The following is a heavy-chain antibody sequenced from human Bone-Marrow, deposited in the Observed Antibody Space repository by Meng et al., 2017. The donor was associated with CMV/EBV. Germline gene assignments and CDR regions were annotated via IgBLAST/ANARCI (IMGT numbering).Heavy chain of an antibody. D-gene: IGHD2/OR15-2a*01. CDR2: IYSGGSST. Sequence: GGSLRLSCAASGFTFSSYAMHWVRQAPGKGLEWVSVIYSGGSSTYYADSVKGRFTISRHNSKNTLYLQMNSLRAEDTAVYYCAKFSVRRFDYGMDVWGQGTTVTVSS. V-gene: IGHV3-23*03. CDR3: AKFSVRRFDYGMDV. CDR1: GFTFSSYA. J-gene: IGHJ6*02.